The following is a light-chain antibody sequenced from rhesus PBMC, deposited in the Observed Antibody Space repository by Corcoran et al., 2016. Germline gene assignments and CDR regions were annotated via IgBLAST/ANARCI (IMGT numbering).Light chain of an antibody. CDR1: QSVGSS. CDR3: QKYSSSPPYS. V-gene: IGKV3-53*01. Sequence: QVILTQSPATLSLSPGERATLSCRASQSVGSSLAWYQQKPGQAPRLLIYGASSRATGIPDRLSGSGSGTEFTLTISRLEPEDFAVYYCQKYSSSPPYSFGQGTKVEIK. CDR2: GAS. J-gene: IGKJ2*01.